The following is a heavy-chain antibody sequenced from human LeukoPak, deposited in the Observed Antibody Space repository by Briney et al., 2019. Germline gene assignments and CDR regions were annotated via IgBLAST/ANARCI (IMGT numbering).Heavy chain of an antibody. D-gene: IGHD3-9*01. J-gene: IGHJ3*02. CDR1: GGSISSSSYY. V-gene: IGHV4-39*07. Sequence: SETLSLTCTVSGGSISSSSYYWGWIRQPPGKGLEWIGSIYYSGSTYYNPSLKGRVTISVDTSKNQFSLKLSSVTAADTAVYYCATETDYDIWETLAFDIWGQGTMVTVSS. CDR2: IYYSGST. CDR3: ATETDYDIWETLAFDI.